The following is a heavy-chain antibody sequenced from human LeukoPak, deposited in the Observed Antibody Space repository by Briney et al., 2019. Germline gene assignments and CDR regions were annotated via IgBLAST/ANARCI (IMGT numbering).Heavy chain of an antibody. CDR2: ISYDGSNK. Sequence: PGGSLRLSCAASGFTFSSYAMHWVRQAPGKGLEWVAVISYDGSNKYYADSVKGRFTISRDNSKNTLYLQMNSLRAEDTAVYYCARATFRGAVLRFDPWGQGTLVTVSS. CDR1: GFTFSSYA. J-gene: IGHJ5*02. CDR3: ARATFRGAVLRFDP. D-gene: IGHD3-10*01. V-gene: IGHV3-30-3*01.